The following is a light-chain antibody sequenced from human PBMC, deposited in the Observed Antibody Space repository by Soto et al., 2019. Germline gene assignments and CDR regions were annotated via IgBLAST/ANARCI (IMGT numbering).Light chain of an antibody. CDR1: SSDVGGYNY. V-gene: IGLV2-8*01. CDR2: EVS. CDR3: SSYAVSNNFEV. J-gene: IGLJ2*01. Sequence: QSVLTQPSSASGSPGQSVAISCTGTSSDVGGYNYVSWYQQHPGKAPKLMIYEVSKRPSGVPDRFSGSKSGNTASLTVSGLQAEDEADYYCSSYAVSNNFEVFGGGTKVTVL.